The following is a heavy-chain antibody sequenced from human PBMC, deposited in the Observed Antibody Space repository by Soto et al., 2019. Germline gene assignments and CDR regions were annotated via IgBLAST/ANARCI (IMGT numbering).Heavy chain of an antibody. V-gene: IGHV3-48*02. Sequence: PGGSLRLSCAGSGFTFVAFSMTWVRQAPGKGLEWISYIIGSSSTIYYADSVKGRFSISRDNANNSVYLQMNSLRHEDTAVYYCARDRPVDYWGQGTPVTVSS. CDR1: GFTFVAFS. CDR3: ARDRPVDY. J-gene: IGHJ4*02. CDR2: IIGSSSTI.